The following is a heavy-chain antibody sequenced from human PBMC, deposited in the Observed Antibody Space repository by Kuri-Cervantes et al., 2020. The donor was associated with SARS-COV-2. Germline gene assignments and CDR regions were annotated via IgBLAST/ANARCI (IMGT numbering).Heavy chain of an antibody. CDR2: ISSSSSYI. V-gene: IGHV3-21*04. CDR3: ARVIVSITMIVVVIPYGMDV. J-gene: IGHJ6*02. CDR1: GFTFSSYS. D-gene: IGHD3-22*01. Sequence: GGSLRLSCAASGFTFSSYSMNWVRQAPGKGLEGVSSISSSSSYIYYADSVKGRFTISRDNAKNSLYLQMNSLRSDDTAVYYCARVIVSITMIVVVIPYGMDVWGQGTTVTVSS.